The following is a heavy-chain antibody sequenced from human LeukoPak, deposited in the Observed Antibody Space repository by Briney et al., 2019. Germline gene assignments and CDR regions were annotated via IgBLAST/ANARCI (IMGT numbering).Heavy chain of an antibody. CDR3: VRDRCSRCHYFDC. Sequence: PGGSVRLSCAASGFTFSSYAMHWVRQAPGKGLEWVAVISYDGSNKDYADSVKGRFTISRDTSKNTLYLQMNSLRTEDTAMYYCVRDRCSRCHYFDCWGQGTLVTVFS. J-gene: IGHJ4*02. CDR2: ISYDGSNK. CDR1: GFTFSSYA. D-gene: IGHD6-13*01. V-gene: IGHV3-30-3*01.